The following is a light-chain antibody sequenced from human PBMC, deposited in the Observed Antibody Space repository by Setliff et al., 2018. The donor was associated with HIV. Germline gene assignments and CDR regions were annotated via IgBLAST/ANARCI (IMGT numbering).Light chain of an antibody. CDR2: KAS. CDR3: QQYNGYSGWT. J-gene: IGKJ1*01. CDR1: QSISSW. V-gene: IGKV1-5*03. Sequence: DIQMTQSPSTLSASVGDRVTITCRASQSISSWLAWYQQKPGKAPKLLIYKASSLERGVPSRFSGGGSGTEFTLTISSLQPDDFASYYCQQYNGYSGWTFGQGTKVDIK.